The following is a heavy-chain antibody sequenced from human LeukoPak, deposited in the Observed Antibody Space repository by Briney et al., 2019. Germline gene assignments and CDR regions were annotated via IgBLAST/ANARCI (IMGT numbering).Heavy chain of an antibody. V-gene: IGHV4-34*01. CDR1: GGSFSGYY. D-gene: IGHD3-10*01. CDR2: INHSGST. J-gene: IGHJ5*02. CDR3: ARGRLAYYYGSGSYLVSNWFDP. Sequence: SETLSLTCAVYGGSFSGYYWSWIRQPPGKGLEWIGEINHSGSTNYNPSLKSRVTISVDTSKNQFSLKLSSVTAADTAVYYCARGRLAYYYGSGSYLVSNWFDPWGQGTLVTVSS.